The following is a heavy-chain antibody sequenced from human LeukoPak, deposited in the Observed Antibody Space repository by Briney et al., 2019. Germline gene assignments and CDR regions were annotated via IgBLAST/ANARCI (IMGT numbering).Heavy chain of an antibody. CDR2: IYPGDSDT. V-gene: IGHV5-51*01. Sequence: GESLKIFCKGSGYSFTSYWIGWVRQMPGKGLEWMGIIYPGDSDTRYSPSFQGQVTTSADKSISTAYLQWSSLKASDTAMYYCARFTTVTSNGEGFDYWGQGTLVTVSS. CDR3: ARFTTVTSNGEGFDY. CDR1: GYSFTSYW. D-gene: IGHD4-17*01. J-gene: IGHJ4*02.